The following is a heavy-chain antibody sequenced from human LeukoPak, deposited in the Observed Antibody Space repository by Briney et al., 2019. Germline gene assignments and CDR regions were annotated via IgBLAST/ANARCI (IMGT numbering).Heavy chain of an antibody. V-gene: IGHV3-21*01. D-gene: IGHD7-27*01. Sequence: GGSLRLSCAASGFTFSSYSMNWVRQAPGKGREWVSSISSSSYIYYADSVKGRFTISRDNAKNSLYLQMNSLRAEDTAVYYCARTGDHFDYWGQGTLVTVSS. CDR1: GFTFSSYS. CDR2: ISSSSYI. CDR3: ARTGDHFDY. J-gene: IGHJ4*02.